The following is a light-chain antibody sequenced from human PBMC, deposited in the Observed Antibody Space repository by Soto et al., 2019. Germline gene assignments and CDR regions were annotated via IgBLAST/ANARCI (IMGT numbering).Light chain of an antibody. CDR1: QGIRNY. J-gene: IGKJ4*01. CDR2: LAS. V-gene: IGKV1-9*01. Sequence: IQFTQSPSSLSASVGDRVTITCRASQGIRNYLAWYQQKPGKAPNLLIYLASILQGGVPSRFSCSGSGTDFSLTISSLQPEDVATYYCQYLNSFPPTFGGGTKVELK. CDR3: QYLNSFPPT.